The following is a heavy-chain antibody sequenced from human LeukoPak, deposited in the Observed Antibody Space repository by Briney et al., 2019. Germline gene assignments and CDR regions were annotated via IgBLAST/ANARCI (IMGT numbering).Heavy chain of an antibody. CDR2: INHSGST. D-gene: IGHD6-13*01. CDR1: GGSFSGYY. V-gene: IGHV4-34*01. Sequence: SETLSLTCAVYGGSFSGYYWSWIRQPPGKGLEWIGEINHSGSTNYNPSLKSRVTISVDTSKNQFSLKLSSVTAADTAVYYCARSPYSSSWLIFDYWGQGTLVTVSS. J-gene: IGHJ4*02. CDR3: ARSPYSSSWLIFDY.